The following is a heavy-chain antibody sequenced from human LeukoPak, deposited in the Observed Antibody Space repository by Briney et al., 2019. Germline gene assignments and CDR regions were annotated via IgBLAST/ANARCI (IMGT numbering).Heavy chain of an antibody. J-gene: IGHJ2*01. CDR2: FDPEDGET. Sequence: ASVKVSCKVSGYTLTELSIHWVRQAPGKGLEWMGGFDPEDGETIYAQKFQGRVTMTEDTSTDTAFMELSSLRSEDTAVYYCAKWRSQSFRYFDLWGRGTLVTVSS. CDR1: GYTLTELS. V-gene: IGHV1-24*01. D-gene: IGHD1-26*01. CDR3: AKWRSQSFRYFDL.